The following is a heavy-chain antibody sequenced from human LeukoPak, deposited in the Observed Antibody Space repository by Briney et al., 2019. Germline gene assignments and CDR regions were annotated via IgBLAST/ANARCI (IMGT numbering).Heavy chain of an antibody. Sequence: GESLKISCKGSGYNFTNYWIGWVRQMPGKGLEWMGIIYPGDSDTTYSPSFQGQVTISADKSISTAYLQWSSLKASDTAMYYCARLYGSGSYYEAMGEYWGQGTLVTVSS. CDR2: IYPGDSDT. CDR1: GYNFTNYW. D-gene: IGHD3-10*01. J-gene: IGHJ4*02. V-gene: IGHV5-51*01. CDR3: ARLYGSGSYYEAMGEY.